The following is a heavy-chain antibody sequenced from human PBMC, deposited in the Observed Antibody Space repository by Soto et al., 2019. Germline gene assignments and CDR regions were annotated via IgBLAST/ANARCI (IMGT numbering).Heavy chain of an antibody. D-gene: IGHD3-3*01. CDR1: GYNFTSYG. J-gene: IGHJ5*02. Sequence: QVQLVQSGAEVKKPGASVKVSCKASGYNFTSYGISWVRQAPGQGLEWMGWISAYNGNTNYAQKLPGRVTMTTDTSTGKAYKELRSLRSDDTAVYYCARSFSECVLLSGKDWFDPWGQGTLVTVSS. V-gene: IGHV1-18*01. CDR3: ARSFSECVLLSGKDWFDP. CDR2: ISAYNGNT.